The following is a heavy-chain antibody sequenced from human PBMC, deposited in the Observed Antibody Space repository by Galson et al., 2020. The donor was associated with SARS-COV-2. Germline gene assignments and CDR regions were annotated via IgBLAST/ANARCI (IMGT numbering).Heavy chain of an antibody. CDR1: GFTFSSYA. D-gene: IGHD1-26*01. J-gene: IGHJ5*02. CDR3: ARAHSGSYYSWFDP. V-gene: IGHV3-30*04. Sequence: GGSLRLSCAASGFTFSSYAMHWVRQAPGKGLEWVAVISYDGSNKYYSDSVKGRFTISRDNSKNTLYLQMNSLRAEDTAVYYCARAHSGSYYSWFDPWGQGTLVTVSS. CDR2: ISYDGSNK.